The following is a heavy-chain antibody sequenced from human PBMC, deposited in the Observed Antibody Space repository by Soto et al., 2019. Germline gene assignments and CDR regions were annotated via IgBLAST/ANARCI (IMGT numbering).Heavy chain of an antibody. CDR3: ASWSFLDS. J-gene: IGHJ4*02. D-gene: IGHD1-26*01. CDR2: ISDSDGKS. Sequence: GGSLSLSCAASGFSFTRDALSWCCQAPGKGLKWISTISDSDGKSYYAASVRGLCSISRDTAKTTLYLNMNSLRGEDTGVYYCASWSFLDSLGQGTRVTVSS. CDR1: GFSFTRDA. V-gene: IGHV3-23*01.